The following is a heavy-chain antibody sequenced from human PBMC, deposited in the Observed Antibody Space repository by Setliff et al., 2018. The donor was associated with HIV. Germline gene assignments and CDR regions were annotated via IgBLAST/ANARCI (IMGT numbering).Heavy chain of an antibody. D-gene: IGHD6-19*01. Sequence: SETLSLTCTFSGGSISSSSYYWGWIRQPPGKGLEWIGDVYYSVTTYYNPSLKRRVTISVDTSKNQFSLMLSSVTAADTAVYYCAWRSGWYDYWGQGTLVTVSS. V-gene: IGHV4-39*01. J-gene: IGHJ4*02. CDR3: AWRSGWYDY. CDR2: VYYSVTT. CDR1: GGSISSSSYY.